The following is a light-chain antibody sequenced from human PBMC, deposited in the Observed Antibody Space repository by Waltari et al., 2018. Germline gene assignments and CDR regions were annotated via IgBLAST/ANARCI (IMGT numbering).Light chain of an antibody. CDR2: GVS. Sequence: EIVLTQSPGTLSLSPGERAALSCRASLSLSSSYLAWYQQKPGQAPRLLLYGVSSRATGIPDRFSGSGSETDFTLTISRLEPEDFAVYYCQQYDSSPYTFGQGTKLEIK. J-gene: IGKJ2*01. V-gene: IGKV3-20*01. CDR3: QQYDSSPYT. CDR1: LSLSSSY.